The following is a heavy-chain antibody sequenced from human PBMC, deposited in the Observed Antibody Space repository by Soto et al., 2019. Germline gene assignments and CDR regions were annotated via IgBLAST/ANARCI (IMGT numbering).Heavy chain of an antibody. CDR1: GFTFSSYW. Sequence: EVQLVESGGGLVQPGGTLRLSCAASGFTFSSYWMHWVRQAPGKGLVWVSRINSDGSSTSYADSVKGRFTISRDNAKNTLYLQMNSLRAEDTAVYYCARDKVSDYYGSGSPDYWGQGTLVTVSS. D-gene: IGHD3-10*01. CDR3: ARDKVSDYYGSGSPDY. V-gene: IGHV3-74*01. CDR2: INSDGSST. J-gene: IGHJ4*02.